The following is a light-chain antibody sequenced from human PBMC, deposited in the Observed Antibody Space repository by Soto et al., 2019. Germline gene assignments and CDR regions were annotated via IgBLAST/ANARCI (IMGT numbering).Light chain of an antibody. CDR3: QQSYSTPT. Sequence: DIQMTQSPSSLSASVGDRVTITCRASQSISSYLNWYQQKPGKAPKLLIYAASSLQSGVPSRFSGSGSGTDFTLTISSLQHEDFATYSCQQSYSTPTFGQGTKLEI. J-gene: IGKJ2*01. CDR2: AAS. V-gene: IGKV1-39*01. CDR1: QSISSY.